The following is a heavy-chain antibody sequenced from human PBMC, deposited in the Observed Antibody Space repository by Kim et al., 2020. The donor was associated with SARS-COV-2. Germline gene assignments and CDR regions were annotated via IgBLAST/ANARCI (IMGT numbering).Heavy chain of an antibody. CDR2: IYYSGST. J-gene: IGHJ4*02. CDR1: GGSISSSSYY. V-gene: IGHV4-39*01. Sequence: SETLSLTCTVSGGSISSSSYYWGWIRQPPGKGLEWIGSIYYSGSTYYNPSLKSRVTISVDTSKNQFSLKLSSVTAADTAVYYCARRRGRYYDILTGYYLGDYFDYWGQGTLVTVSS. D-gene: IGHD3-9*01. CDR3: ARRRGRYYDILTGYYLGDYFDY.